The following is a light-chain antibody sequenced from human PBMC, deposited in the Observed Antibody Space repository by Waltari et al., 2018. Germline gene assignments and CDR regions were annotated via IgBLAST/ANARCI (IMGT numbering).Light chain of an antibody. V-gene: IGLV2-8*01. CDR2: EVS. CDR1: SSDVGGFDY. Sequence: QSALTQPPSASGSPGQSVTISCTGTSSDVGGFDYVSWYQQHPGKVPRRMFYEVSKRPAGVPDRFSGSKSGNTASLTVSGLQVEDEADYYCSSFAGSSQMLFGGGTKLTVL. J-gene: IGLJ2*01. CDR3: SSFAGSSQML.